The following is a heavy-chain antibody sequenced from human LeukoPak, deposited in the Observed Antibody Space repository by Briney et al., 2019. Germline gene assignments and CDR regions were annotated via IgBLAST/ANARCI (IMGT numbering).Heavy chain of an antibody. D-gene: IGHD3-3*01. Sequence: PSETLSLTCTVSGGSISSYYWSWIRQPPGKGLEWIGYIYYSGSTNYNPSLKSRVTISVDTSKNQFSLKLSSVTAADTAVYYCARLSPREEWPYYYYGMDVWGQGITVTVSS. CDR3: ARLSPREEWPYYYYGMDV. CDR1: GGSISSYY. CDR2: IYYSGST. V-gene: IGHV4-59*01. J-gene: IGHJ6*02.